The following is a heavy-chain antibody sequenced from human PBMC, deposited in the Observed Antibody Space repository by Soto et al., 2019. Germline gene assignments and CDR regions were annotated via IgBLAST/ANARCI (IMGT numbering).Heavy chain of an antibody. Sequence: SVKVSCKASGGTFSSYAISWVRQAPGQGLEWMGGIIPIFGTANYAQKFQGRVTITADESTSTAYMELSSVTAADTAVYYCVFADLVGRGNYYYGMDVWGQGTTVTVSS. CDR1: GGTFSSYA. CDR2: IIPIFGTA. V-gene: IGHV1-69*13. J-gene: IGHJ6*02. CDR3: VFADLVGRGNYYYGMDV. D-gene: IGHD2-15*01.